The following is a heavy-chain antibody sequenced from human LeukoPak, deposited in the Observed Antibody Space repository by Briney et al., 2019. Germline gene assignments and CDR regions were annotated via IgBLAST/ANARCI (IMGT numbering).Heavy chain of an antibody. V-gene: IGHV3-7*01. Sequence: GGSPRLSCAASGFTLSSYWMSWVRQAPGKGLEWVANINQDGTEKYYVDSVKGRFTISRDNAKNSLYLQMNSLRAEDTAVYYCARDPSVGTFDPWGQGTLVTVSS. CDR1: GFTLSSYW. CDR2: INQDGTEK. J-gene: IGHJ5*02. D-gene: IGHD1-26*01. CDR3: ARDPSVGTFDP.